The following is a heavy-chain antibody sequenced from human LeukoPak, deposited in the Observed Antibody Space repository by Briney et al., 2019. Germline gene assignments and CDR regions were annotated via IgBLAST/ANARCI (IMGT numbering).Heavy chain of an antibody. CDR1: GGTFSSYA. J-gene: IGHJ1*01. CDR3: SRDRHGAYFQH. V-gene: IGHV1-69*05. D-gene: IGHD1-26*01. CDR2: IIPIFGTA. Sequence: ASVKVSFKASGGTFSSYAISWVRQAPGQGLEWMGRIIPIFGTANYAQKFQGRVTITTDEYTSTAYMELSGLRSEDTAVYCVSRDRHGAYFQHWGQGTLVTVSS.